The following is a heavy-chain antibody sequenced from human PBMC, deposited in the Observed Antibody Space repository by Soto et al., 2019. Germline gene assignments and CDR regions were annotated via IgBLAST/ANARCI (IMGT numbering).Heavy chain of an antibody. V-gene: IGHV3-23*01. CDR3: AKSGAVVVVAATPPWYFDL. J-gene: IGHJ2*01. CDR2: ISGSGGST. Sequence: EVQLLESGGGLVQPGGSLRLSCAASGFTFSSYAMSWVRQAPGKGLEWVSAISGSGGSTYYADSVKGRFTISRDNSKNTLYLQMNSLRAEDTAVYYSAKSGAVVVVAATPPWYFDLWGRGTLVTVSS. CDR1: GFTFSSYA. D-gene: IGHD2-15*01.